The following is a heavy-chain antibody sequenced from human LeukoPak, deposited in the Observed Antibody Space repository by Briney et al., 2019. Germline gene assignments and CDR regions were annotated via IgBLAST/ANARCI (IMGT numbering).Heavy chain of an antibody. CDR2: IKKEGSEK. J-gene: IGHJ4*02. D-gene: IGHD1-26*01. Sequence: PGGSLRLSCAASGFTFSSYWMSWVRQAPGKGLEWVANIKKEGSEKYYVDSVKGRFPISRDNAKKSLYLQINSLRAEDTVVYYCATKSGNYYNYWGQGSLVTVSS. V-gene: IGHV3-7*03. CDR3: ATKSGNYYNY. CDR1: GFTFSSYW.